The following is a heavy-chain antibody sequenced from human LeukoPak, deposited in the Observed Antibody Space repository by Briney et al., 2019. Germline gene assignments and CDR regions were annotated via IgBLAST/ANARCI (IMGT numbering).Heavy chain of an antibody. J-gene: IGHJ4*02. CDR3: ARDPYSSGWYSDY. CDR2: IRYDGGNQ. CDR1: GFTFSIYG. V-gene: IGHV3-30*02. D-gene: IGHD6-19*01. Sequence: GGSLRLSCEASGFTFSIYGLHWVRQAPGKGLEWVAFIRYDGGNQYYADSMKGRFTISRDNSKNTLYLQMSSLRPEDTALYYCARDPYSSGWYSDYWGQGTLVTVSS.